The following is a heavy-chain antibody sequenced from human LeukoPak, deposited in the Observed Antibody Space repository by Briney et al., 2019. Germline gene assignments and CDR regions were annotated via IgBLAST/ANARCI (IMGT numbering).Heavy chain of an antibody. V-gene: IGHV1-18*01. CDR2: ISAYNGNT. CDR1: GYTFTSYG. Sequence: ASVKVSCKASGYTFTSYGISWVRQAPGQGLEWMGWISAYNGNTNYAQELQGRVTMTTDTSTSTAYMELRSLRSDDTAVYYCARNTIFGVVITSFDYWGHGTLVTVSS. CDR3: ARNTIFGVVITSFDY. D-gene: IGHD3-3*01. J-gene: IGHJ4*01.